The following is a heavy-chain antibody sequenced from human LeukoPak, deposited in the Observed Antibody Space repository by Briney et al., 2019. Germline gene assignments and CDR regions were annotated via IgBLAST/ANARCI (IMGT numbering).Heavy chain of an antibody. Sequence: GGSLRLSCAASGFTFSSYSMNWVRQAPGKGLEWVSYISSSGSTIYYADSVKGRFTISRDNAKNSLYLQMNSLRAEDTAVYYCAREGRYGDYSNWFDPWGQGTLVTVSS. CDR1: GFTFSSYS. CDR2: ISSSGSTI. CDR3: AREGRYGDYSNWFDP. D-gene: IGHD4-17*01. V-gene: IGHV3-48*04. J-gene: IGHJ5*02.